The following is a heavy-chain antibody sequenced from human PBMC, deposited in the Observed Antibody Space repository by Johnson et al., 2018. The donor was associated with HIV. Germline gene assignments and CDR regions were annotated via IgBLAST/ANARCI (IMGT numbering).Heavy chain of an antibody. CDR2: ISDDGSNK. CDR1: GFTFSSYA. J-gene: IGHJ3*02. CDR3: ARVARHDGWWFDAFDI. V-gene: IGHV3-30*04. D-gene: IGHD2-15*01. Sequence: QVQLVESGGGVVQPGRSLRLSCAASGFTFSSYAMHWVRKTPGKGLEWVAVISDDGSNKYYADSVKGRFTISRDNSKNTLYLQMNGLRAEDTSVYYCARVARHDGWWFDAFDIWGQGTMVTVSS.